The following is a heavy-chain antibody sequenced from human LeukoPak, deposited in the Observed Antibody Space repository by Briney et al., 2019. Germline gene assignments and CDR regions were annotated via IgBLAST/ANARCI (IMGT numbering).Heavy chain of an antibody. CDR2: ISGGGDTI. D-gene: IGHD2-8*01. CDR3: ARAGDCTNGVCLVYYFDY. CDR1: GFTFSSYA. V-gene: IGHV3-48*01. Sequence: PGGSLRLSCAASGFTFSSYAMNWVRQAPGKGLEWISYISGGGDTIYYADSVKGRFTTSRDNAKNSLLLQMNSLRAEDTAVYFCARAGDCTNGVCLVYYFDYWGQGTLVTVSS. J-gene: IGHJ4*02.